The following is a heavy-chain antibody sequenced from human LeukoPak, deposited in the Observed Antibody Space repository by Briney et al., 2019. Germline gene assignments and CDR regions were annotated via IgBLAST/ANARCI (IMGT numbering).Heavy chain of an antibody. CDR1: GYSFTSYW. CDR2: IYPGDSDT. Sequence: GESLKISCKGSGYSFTSYWIGWVRQMPGKGLEWMGIIYPGDSDTRYSPSFQGQVTISADKSISTAYLHWSSLKASDTAMYYCARHRSLHSSGGSCCYGMDVWGQGTTVTVSS. V-gene: IGHV5-51*01. J-gene: IGHJ6*02. D-gene: IGHD2-15*01. CDR3: ARHRSLHSSGGSCCYGMDV.